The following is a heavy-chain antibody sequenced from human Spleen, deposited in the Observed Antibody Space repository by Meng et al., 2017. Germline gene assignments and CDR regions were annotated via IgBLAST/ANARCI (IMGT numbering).Heavy chain of an antibody. CDR1: AASISSNNHY. Sequence: QVQLQESGPGLVKPSATLSLTCTVSAASISSNNHYWGWIRQPPGRGLEWIGTMYSSGSTYYSPSLKSRVTIAADTSNHQFSLNLSSVTAADTAVYYCASGTLTRKRFDYWGQGTLVTVSS. CDR2: MYSSGST. D-gene: IGHD3-9*01. V-gene: IGHV4-39*01. J-gene: IGHJ4*02. CDR3: ASGTLTRKRFDY.